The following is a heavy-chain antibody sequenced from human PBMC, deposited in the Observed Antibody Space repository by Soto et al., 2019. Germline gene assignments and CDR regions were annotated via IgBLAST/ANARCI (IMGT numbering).Heavy chain of an antibody. J-gene: IGHJ6*02. V-gene: IGHV3-30*18. D-gene: IGHD1-7*01. CDR2: ISYDGSNK. CDR1: GFTFSSYG. CDR3: AKDLWNCMDV. Sequence: QVQLVKSGGGVVQPGRSLRLSCAASGFTFSSYGMHWVRQAPGKGLEWVAVISYDGSNKYYADSVKGRFTISRDNSKNTLYLQMNSLRAEDTAVYYCAKDLWNCMDVWGQGTTVTVSS.